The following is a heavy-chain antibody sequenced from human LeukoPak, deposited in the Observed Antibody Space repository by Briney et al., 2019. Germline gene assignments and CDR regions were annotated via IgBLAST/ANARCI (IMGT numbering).Heavy chain of an antibody. CDR3: AKALGHDYYYGMDV. J-gene: IGHJ6*02. CDR2: ISWNSGSI. D-gene: IGHD3-10*01. Sequence: GGSLRLSCAASGFTFDDYAMHWVRQAPGKGLEWVSGISWNSGSIGYADSVKGRFTISRDNAKNSLYLQMNSLRAEDTALYYCAKALGHDYYYGMDVWGQGTTVTVSS. CDR1: GFTFDDYA. V-gene: IGHV3-9*01.